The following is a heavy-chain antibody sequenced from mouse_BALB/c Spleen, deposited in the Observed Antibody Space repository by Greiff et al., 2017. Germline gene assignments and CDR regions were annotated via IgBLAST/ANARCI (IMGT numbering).Heavy chain of an antibody. CDR2: IDPSDSYT. J-gene: IGHJ4*01. CDR1: GYTFTSYW. Sequence: VQLQQPGAELVKPGASVKLSCKASGYTFTSYWMHWVKQRPGQGLEWIGEIDPSDSYTNYNQKFKGKATLTVDKSSSTAYMQLSSLTSEDSAVYYCARGYYGSHAMDYWGQGTSVTVSS. V-gene: IGHV1-69*02. D-gene: IGHD1-1*01. CDR3: ARGYYGSHAMDY.